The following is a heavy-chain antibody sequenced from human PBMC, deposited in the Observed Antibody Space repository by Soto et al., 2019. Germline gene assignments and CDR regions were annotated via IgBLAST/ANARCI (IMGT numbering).Heavy chain of an antibody. Sequence: SETLSLTCTVSGGSVSSTPYYWGWIRQPPGKGLEWIGSVHYTGRAYYNPSLKSRLTISVDTSKNEFSLQVRSVTAADTAVYYCARPHTLDYGDYGYWGQGALVTVSS. CDR3: ARPHTLDYGDYGY. V-gene: IGHV4-39*01. CDR2: VHYTGRA. J-gene: IGHJ4*02. CDR1: GGSVSSTPYY. D-gene: IGHD4-17*01.